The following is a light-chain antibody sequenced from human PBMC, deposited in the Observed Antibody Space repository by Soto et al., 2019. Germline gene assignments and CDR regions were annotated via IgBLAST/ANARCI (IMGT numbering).Light chain of an antibody. CDR1: NNDVGAYPY. J-gene: IGLJ1*01. V-gene: IGLV2-14*01. Sequence: QSALAQPASVSGSPGQSITISCTGTNNDVGAYPYVSWYQQHPGTAPKLIIYEVTNRPSGISDRFSGSKSGNTASLTISGLQAEDESDYYCSSYTSTRTYVFGTGTKVTVL. CDR3: SSYTSTRTYV. CDR2: EVT.